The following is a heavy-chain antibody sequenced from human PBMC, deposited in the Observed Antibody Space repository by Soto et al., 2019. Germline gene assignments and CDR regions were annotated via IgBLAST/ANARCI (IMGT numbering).Heavy chain of an antibody. CDR2: ISSSSSTI. CDR1: EFAFSGSG. D-gene: IGHD6-13*01. J-gene: IGHJ4*02. Sequence: GASVKVSCAASEFAFSGSGMNWVRQAPGKGLEWVSYISSSSSTIYYADSVKGRFTISRDNAKNSLYLQMNSLRAEDTAVYYCARHAPGTGYSSSWGFDYWGQGTLVTVSS. CDR3: ARHAPGTGYSSSWGFDY. V-gene: IGHV3-48*01.